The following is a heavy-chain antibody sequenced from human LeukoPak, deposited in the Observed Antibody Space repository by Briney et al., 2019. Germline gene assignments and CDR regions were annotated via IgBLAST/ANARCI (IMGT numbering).Heavy chain of an antibody. D-gene: IGHD3-9*01. V-gene: IGHV1-18*01. CDR1: GYTFTTYG. J-gene: IGHJ6*02. Sequence: ASVKVSCKASGYTFTTYGISWVRQAPGQGLEWMGWISVYNGDTNYAQKLQGRVTMTTDTSTSTAYMELRSLTSDDTAVYYCAREGRKEYDILTGYCRFYYYGMDVWGQGTTVIVSS. CDR2: ISVYNGDT. CDR3: AREGRKEYDILTGYCRFYYYGMDV.